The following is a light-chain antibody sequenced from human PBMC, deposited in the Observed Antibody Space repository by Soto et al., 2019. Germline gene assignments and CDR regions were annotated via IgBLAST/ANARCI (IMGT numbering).Light chain of an antibody. CDR1: QSVHSNY. CDR3: QQYGSAPTWT. Sequence: EIVVTQSPATLSLSPGARATLSCRASQSVHSNYLAWYQQKPAQAPRLLIYGASTRATGIPDRFDGSGSGTDFTLTISRLEPEDFAVYYCQQYGSAPTWTFGQGTKVDIK. J-gene: IGKJ1*01. V-gene: IGKV3-20*01. CDR2: GAS.